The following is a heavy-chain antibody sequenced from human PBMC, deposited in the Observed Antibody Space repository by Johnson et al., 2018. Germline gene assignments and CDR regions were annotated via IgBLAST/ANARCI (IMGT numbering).Heavy chain of an antibody. CDR1: RFTFSDYY. V-gene: IGHV3-11*04. CDR3: ARDLKSTGGTLDAFDI. CDR2: ISSRGSTI. D-gene: IGHD1-26*01. J-gene: IGHJ3*02. Sequence: QVQLVESGGGLVKPGGSLRLSCAASRFTFSDYYMSWIRQAPGKGLEWVSYISSRGSTIYYADSVKGRFTISRDNAKNSLYLQMNSLRAEDTAGYYCARDLKSTGGTLDAFDIWGQGTMVTVSS.